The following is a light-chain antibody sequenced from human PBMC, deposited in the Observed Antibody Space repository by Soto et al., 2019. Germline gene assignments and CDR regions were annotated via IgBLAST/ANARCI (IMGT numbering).Light chain of an antibody. CDR2: DVT. CDR3: VSFTSSTTYV. CDR1: SSDVGGSNH. V-gene: IGLV2-14*01. Sequence: QSALTQPASVSDSPGQSITISCPGTSSDVGGSNHVSWYQQHPGKAPKLMIYDVTNRPSGVSHRFSGSKSGSTASLIISGLQAEDEADYYCVSFTSSTTYVFGTGTKLTVL. J-gene: IGLJ1*01.